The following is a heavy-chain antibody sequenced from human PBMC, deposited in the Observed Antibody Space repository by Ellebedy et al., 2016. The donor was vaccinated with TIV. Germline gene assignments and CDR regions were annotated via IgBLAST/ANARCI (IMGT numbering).Heavy chain of an antibody. V-gene: IGHV5-51*01. CDR3: ARRITMVRGVIRETYAFDI. CDR2: IYPGDSDT. CDR1: GYSFTSYW. J-gene: IGHJ3*02. D-gene: IGHD3-10*01. Sequence: GESLKISCKGSGYSFTSYWIGWVRQMPGKGLEWMGIIYPGDSDTRYSPSFQGQVTISADKSISTAYLQWSSLKASDTAMYYCARRITMVRGVIRETYAFDIWGQGKMVTVSS.